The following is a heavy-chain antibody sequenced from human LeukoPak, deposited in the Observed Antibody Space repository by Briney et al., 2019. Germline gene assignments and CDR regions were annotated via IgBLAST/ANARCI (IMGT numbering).Heavy chain of an antibody. CDR3: AKGTSSGWYLFAFDI. CDR2: ISWNSGSI. D-gene: IGHD6-19*01. V-gene: IGHV3-9*01. CDR1: GFTFSSYA. J-gene: IGHJ3*02. Sequence: GGSLRLSCAASGFTFSSYAMHWVRQAPGKGLEWVSGISWNSGSIGYADSVKGRFTISRDNAKNSLYLQMNSQRAEDTALYYCAKGTSSGWYLFAFDIWGQGTMVTVSS.